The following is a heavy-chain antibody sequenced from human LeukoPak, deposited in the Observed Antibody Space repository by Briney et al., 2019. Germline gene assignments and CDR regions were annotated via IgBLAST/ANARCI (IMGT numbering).Heavy chain of an antibody. CDR2: INHSGST. CDR3: ARGDPPTRLLWFGELLYYYYGMDV. Sequence: PSETLSLTCAVYGGSFSGYYWSWIRQPPRKGLEWIGEINHSGSTNYNPSLKSRVTISVDTSKNQFSLRLSSVTAADTAVYYCARGDPPTRLLWFGELLYYYYGMDVWGQGTTVTVSS. J-gene: IGHJ6*02. D-gene: IGHD3-10*01. CDR1: GGSFSGYY. V-gene: IGHV4-34*01.